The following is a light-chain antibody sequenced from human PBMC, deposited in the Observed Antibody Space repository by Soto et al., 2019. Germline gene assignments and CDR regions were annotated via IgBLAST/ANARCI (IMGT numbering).Light chain of an antibody. Sequence: EIVLTQSPDTLSLSPGDRATLSCRASQSVTSNSLAWYQQKPGQAPRLLIYGASIRATGIPDRFSGSGSGTDFSPTISRLDPEVLAVYHCQQYGSSPLLTLGGGTRLHIK. CDR3: QQYGSSPLLT. CDR2: GAS. CDR1: QSVTSNS. V-gene: IGKV3-20*01. J-gene: IGKJ4*01.